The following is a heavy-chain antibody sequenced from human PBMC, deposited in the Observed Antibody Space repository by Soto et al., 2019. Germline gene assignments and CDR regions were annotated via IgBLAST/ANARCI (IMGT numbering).Heavy chain of an antibody. D-gene: IGHD6-13*01. CDR3: ARSYSSSWYLDFDY. CDR1: GYTFTSYA. CDR2: INAGNGNT. J-gene: IGHJ4*02. Sequence: ASVKVSCKASGYTFTSYAMHWVRQAPGQRLEWMGWINAGNGNTKYSQKFQGRVTITRDTSASTAYMELSSLRSEDTAVYYCARSYSSSWYLDFDYWGQGTLVTVSS. V-gene: IGHV1-3*01.